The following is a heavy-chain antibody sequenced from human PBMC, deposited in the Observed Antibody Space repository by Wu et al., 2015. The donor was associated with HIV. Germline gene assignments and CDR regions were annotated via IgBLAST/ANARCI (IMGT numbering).Heavy chain of an antibody. D-gene: IGHD3-10*01. CDR3: ARVSGGSVRGRLVY. CDR1: GYTFRHYY. J-gene: IGHJ4*02. Sequence: QVQLVQSGAEMKKPGASVKVSCKASGYTFRHYYLNWVRQAPGQGLEWVGWINPNSGDTKYAQKFQGRVTMTRDTSINTVYMELSKLRYDDTAVYYCARVSGGSVRGRLVYWGQGVLVTVSS. CDR2: INPNSGDT. V-gene: IGHV1-2*02.